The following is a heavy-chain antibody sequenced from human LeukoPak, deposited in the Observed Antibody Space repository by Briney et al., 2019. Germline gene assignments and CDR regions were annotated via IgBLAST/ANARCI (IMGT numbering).Heavy chain of an antibody. Sequence: GASVKVSCKASGYTFTDYYMHWVQQAPGKGLEWMGRVDPEDGETIYAEKFQGRVTITADTSTDTAYMELSSLRSEDTAVYYCATFFGVVTMGYMDVWGKGTTVTVSS. CDR1: GYTFTDYY. CDR2: VDPEDGET. V-gene: IGHV1-69-2*01. J-gene: IGHJ6*03. D-gene: IGHD3-3*01. CDR3: ATFFGVVTMGYMDV.